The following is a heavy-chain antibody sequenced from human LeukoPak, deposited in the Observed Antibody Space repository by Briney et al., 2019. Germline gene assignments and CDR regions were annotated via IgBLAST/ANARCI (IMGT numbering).Heavy chain of an antibody. CDR3: ARYGVYRGMDV. J-gene: IGHJ6*02. D-gene: IGHD5-12*01. V-gene: IGHV4-59*01. CDR1: GGSISGYY. CDR2: MYYSGRT. Sequence: SETLSLTCTVSGGSISGYYWSWIRQPPGKGLEWIGYMYYSGRTSYNPSLRGRVTISVDTPKNQFSLKLSSVTAADTAVYYCARYGVYRGMDVWGQGTTVTVSS.